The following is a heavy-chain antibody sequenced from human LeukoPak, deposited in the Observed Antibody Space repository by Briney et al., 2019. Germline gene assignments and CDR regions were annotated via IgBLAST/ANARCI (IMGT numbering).Heavy chain of an antibody. CDR3: AKEGYGSGSYYESYYFDY. CDR2: ISGSGGST. V-gene: IGHV3-23*01. CDR1: GFTFSSHG. D-gene: IGHD3-10*01. J-gene: IGHJ4*02. Sequence: GGTLRLSCAASGFTFSSHGMSWVRQAPGKGLEWASAISGSGGSTYYADSVKGWFTISRDNSKNTLYLQMNSLRAEDTAVYYCAKEGYGSGSYYESYYFDYWGQGTLVTVSS.